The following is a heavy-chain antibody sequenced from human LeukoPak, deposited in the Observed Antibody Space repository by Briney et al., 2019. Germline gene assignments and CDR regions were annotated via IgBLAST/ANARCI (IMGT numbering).Heavy chain of an antibody. CDR1: GFSFSDSY. D-gene: IGHD6-13*01. J-gene: IGHJ6*02. CDR2: ISSSGTTTT. Sequence: GGSLRLSFAASGFSFSDSYMTWIRQAPGKGLECVSYISSSGTTTTWYTDSVKGRFTISRDNAKKSLYLQMNNVSAEDTAVYYCVRVLAAGFRMDVWGQGTTVTISS. V-gene: IGHV3-11*01. CDR3: VRVLAAGFRMDV.